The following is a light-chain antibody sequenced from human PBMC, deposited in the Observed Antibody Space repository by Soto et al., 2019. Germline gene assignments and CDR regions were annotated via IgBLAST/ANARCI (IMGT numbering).Light chain of an antibody. CDR3: QQYENLPT. CDR2: DAS. Sequence: DIQTTQSPSHLYESVRDRVSLNCRASQNIRDSLNWYQQKPGRAPKLLIYDASNVEAGVPSRFRGSGSGTDFTFTISRLQPEDIATYYCQQYENLPTVGQGTRLEIK. J-gene: IGKJ5*01. V-gene: IGKV1-33*01. CDR1: QNIRDS.